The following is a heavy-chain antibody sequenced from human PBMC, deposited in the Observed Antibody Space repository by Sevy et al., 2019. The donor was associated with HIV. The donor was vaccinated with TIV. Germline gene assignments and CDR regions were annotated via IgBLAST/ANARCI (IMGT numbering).Heavy chain of an antibody. J-gene: IGHJ4*02. CDR3: ARAQQVTMLVVIGGLYFDF. D-gene: IGHD3-22*01. Sequence: GGSLRLSCAASGFTFSRYWMSWVRQAPGKGLEWVANIKQDGSEKYYADSVKGRFTISRDNARNSLYLQMESLRAEDTAVYYCARAQQVTMLVVIGGLYFDFWGQGTLVTVSS. CDR1: GFTFSRYW. V-gene: IGHV3-7*01. CDR2: IKQDGSEK.